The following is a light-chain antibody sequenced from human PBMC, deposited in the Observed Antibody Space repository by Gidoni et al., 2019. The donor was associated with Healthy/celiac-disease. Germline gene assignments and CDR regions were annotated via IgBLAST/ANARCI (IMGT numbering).Light chain of an antibody. J-gene: IGKJ1*01. CDR2: WAS. Sequence: DIVMTPSPDSLAVSLGESATINCKSSQSGLYSSNNKNYLAWYQQKPGQPPKLLIYWASTRESGVPDRFSGSGSGTDFTLTISSLQAEDVAVYYCQQYYSTPTWTFGQGTKVEIK. V-gene: IGKV4-1*01. CDR1: QSGLYSSNNKNY. CDR3: QQYYSTPTWT.